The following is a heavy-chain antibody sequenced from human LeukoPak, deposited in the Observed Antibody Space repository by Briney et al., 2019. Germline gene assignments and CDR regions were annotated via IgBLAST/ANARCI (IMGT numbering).Heavy chain of an antibody. Sequence: PSETLSLTCTVSGGSISSSSYYWGWIRQPPGKGLEWIGSIYYSGSTYYNPSLKSRVTISVDTSKNQFSLKLSSVTAADTAVYYCARDFELGVAARIFDYWGQGTLVTVSS. CDR2: IYYSGST. D-gene: IGHD6-6*01. CDR1: GGSISSSSYY. CDR3: ARDFELGVAARIFDY. J-gene: IGHJ4*02. V-gene: IGHV4-39*07.